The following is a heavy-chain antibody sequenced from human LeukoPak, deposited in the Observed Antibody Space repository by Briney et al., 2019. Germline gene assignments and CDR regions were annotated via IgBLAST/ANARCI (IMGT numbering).Heavy chain of an antibody. V-gene: IGHV3-23*01. Sequence: PGGSLRLSCAGSGFSLSSNTMSWVRQAPGRGLEWVSAISNNGGRTDYADSVKGRFTISRDNSKSTLYLHMDSLRAEDTAVYYCARDEDTSALSEYWGQGTLVTVSS. CDR3: ARDEDTSALSEY. CDR1: GFSLSSNT. D-gene: IGHD2/OR15-2a*01. J-gene: IGHJ4*02. CDR2: ISNNGGRT.